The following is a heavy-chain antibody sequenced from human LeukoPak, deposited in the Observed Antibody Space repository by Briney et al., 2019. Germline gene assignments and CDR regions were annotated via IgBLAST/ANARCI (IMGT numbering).Heavy chain of an antibody. J-gene: IGHJ4*02. CDR3: ARGPSAYSSGWYYFDY. V-gene: IGHV3-74*01. CDR1: GFTFSSYW. CDR2: INTDGSST. Sequence: GGSLRLSCAASGFTFSSYWMHWVRQAPGKGLVWVSRINTDGSSTSYADSVKGRFTISRDNAKNTLYLQMNSLRAEDTAVYYCARGPSAYSSGWYYFDYWGQGTLVTVSS. D-gene: IGHD6-19*01.